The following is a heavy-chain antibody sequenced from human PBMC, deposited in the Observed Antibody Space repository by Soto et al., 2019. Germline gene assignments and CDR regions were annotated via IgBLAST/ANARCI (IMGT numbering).Heavy chain of an antibody. D-gene: IGHD3-22*01. V-gene: IGHV3-48*03. CDR2: ISSTASHI. J-gene: IGHJ4*02. CDR3: ARENYDISGYFLDY. CDR1: GFTFSNYE. Sequence: EVQLVESGGGLVQPGGSLRLSCAASGFTFSNYEMSWVRQAPGKGLEWISYISSTASHIYYADSVKGRVTISRDNAKNSLYLQMYSLRVEDTAVYYCARENYDISGYFLDYWGQGSLVTVSS.